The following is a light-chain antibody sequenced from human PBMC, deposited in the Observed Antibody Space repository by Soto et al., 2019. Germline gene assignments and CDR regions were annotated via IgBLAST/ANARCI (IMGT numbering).Light chain of an antibody. Sequence: EIVLTQSPGTLSLSPGERATLSCRASQSVSSNYLAWYQQKPGQAPRLVIYVASNRATGIPDRFSGSGSGTDFTLTINRLEPEDFAVYYCQQYGSSPPYTFGQGTKLDIK. CDR3: QQYGSSPPYT. CDR2: VAS. V-gene: IGKV3-20*01. J-gene: IGKJ2*01. CDR1: QSVSSNY.